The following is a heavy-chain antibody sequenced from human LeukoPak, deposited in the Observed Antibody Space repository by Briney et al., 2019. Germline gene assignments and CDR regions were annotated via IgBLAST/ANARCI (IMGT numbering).Heavy chain of an antibody. Sequence: GRSLRLSCAASGFTFSSYAMHWVRQAPGKGLEWVAVISYDGSNKYYADSVKGRFTISRDNSKNTLYLQMNSLRAEDTAVYYCARSEPGIAVADPFDYWGQGTPVTVSS. V-gene: IGHV3-30*04. CDR3: ARSEPGIAVADPFDY. CDR2: ISYDGSNK. CDR1: GFTFSSYA. D-gene: IGHD6-19*01. J-gene: IGHJ4*02.